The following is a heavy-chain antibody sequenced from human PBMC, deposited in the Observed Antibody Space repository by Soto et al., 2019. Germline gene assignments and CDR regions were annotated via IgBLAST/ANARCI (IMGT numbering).Heavy chain of an antibody. CDR3: ASVMGSVDF. J-gene: IGHJ4*02. CDR2: MYHKSGYT. D-gene: IGHD1-26*01. Sequence: QVQLVQSGAEVKKPGTSVRISCKTSEYTFSNYDINWVRQAAGQGLEWMGWMYHKSGYTGSARNFQGRVTMTRDTSMTTAYMELSSLRSEDTAMYYCASVMGSVDFWGQGTLVTVSS. CDR1: EYTFSNYD. V-gene: IGHV1-8*01.